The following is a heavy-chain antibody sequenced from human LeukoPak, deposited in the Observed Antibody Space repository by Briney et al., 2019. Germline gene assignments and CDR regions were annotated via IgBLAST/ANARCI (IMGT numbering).Heavy chain of an antibody. Sequence: SQTLSLTCTVSGGSISSGGYYWSWIRQHPGKGLEWIGYIYHSGSTYYNPSLKSRVTISVDTSKNQFSLKLSSVTAADTAVYYCARVRGYYDSSGYYSEPSSPYYFDYWGQGTLVTVSS. V-gene: IGHV4-31*03. D-gene: IGHD3-22*01. CDR3: ARVRGYYDSSGYYSEPSSPYYFDY. CDR2: IYHSGST. CDR1: GGSISSGGYY. J-gene: IGHJ4*02.